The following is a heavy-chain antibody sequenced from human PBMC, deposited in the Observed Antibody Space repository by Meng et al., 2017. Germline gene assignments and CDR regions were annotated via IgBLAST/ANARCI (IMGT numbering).Heavy chain of an antibody. J-gene: IGHJ4*02. Sequence: QVQLQQWGAGLLKPSDTLSLPCAVYGGSFSGYYWSWIRQPPGKGLEWIGEINHSGSTNYNPSLTSRVTISVDTSKNQFSLKLSSVTAADTAVYYCARRGIAARPFYYWGQGTLVTVSS. CDR3: ARRGIAARPFYY. D-gene: IGHD6-6*01. CDR1: GGSFSGYY. V-gene: IGHV4-34*01. CDR2: INHSGST.